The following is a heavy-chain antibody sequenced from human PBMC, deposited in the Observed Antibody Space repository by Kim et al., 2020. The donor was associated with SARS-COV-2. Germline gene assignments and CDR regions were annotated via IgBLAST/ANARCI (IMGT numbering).Heavy chain of an antibody. Sequence: QKFQGRVTMTEDTSTDAAYMELSSLRSEDTAVYYCATIPAAIDYYYGMDVWGQGTTVTVSS. CDR3: ATIPAAIDYYYGMDV. D-gene: IGHD2-2*01. J-gene: IGHJ6*02. V-gene: IGHV1-24*01.